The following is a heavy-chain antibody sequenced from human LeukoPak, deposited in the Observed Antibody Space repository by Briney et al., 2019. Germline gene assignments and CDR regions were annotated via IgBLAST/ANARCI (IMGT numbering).Heavy chain of an antibody. Sequence: GGSLRLSCAASGCTFNSYAMYWVRRAPGKGLEWVSGIFGSGGTAHYADSVKGRFTFSRDNSKNTVYLHMDSLRVEDTAVYYGGKTTTGYSSGRYPGWPVDYWGQGTLVAVSS. CDR1: GCTFNSYA. CDR2: IFGSGGTA. J-gene: IGHJ4*02. D-gene: IGHD6-19*01. V-gene: IGHV3-23*01. CDR3: GKTTTGYSSGRYPGWPVDY.